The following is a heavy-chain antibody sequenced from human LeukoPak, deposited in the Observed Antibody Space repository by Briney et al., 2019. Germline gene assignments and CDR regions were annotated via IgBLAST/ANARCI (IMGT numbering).Heavy chain of an antibody. CDR2: IYYSGST. J-gene: IGHJ4*02. Sequence: SETLSLTCTVSGGSISSYYWSWIRQPPGKGLEWIGYIYYSGSTNYNPSLKSRVTISVDTSKNQFSLKLSSVTAADTAVYYCARGHNYDYVWGSYRYSNYFDYWGQGTLVTVSS. V-gene: IGHV4-59*01. CDR3: ARGHNYDYVWGSYRYSNYFDY. CDR1: GGSISSYY. D-gene: IGHD3-16*02.